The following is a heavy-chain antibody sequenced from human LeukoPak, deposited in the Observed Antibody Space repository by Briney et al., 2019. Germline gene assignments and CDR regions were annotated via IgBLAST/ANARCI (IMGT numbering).Heavy chain of an antibody. J-gene: IGHJ1*01. V-gene: IGHV1-2*06. D-gene: IGHD1-26*01. CDR1: GYTFTGYY. CDR3: ARGYRTVGAIEYFQH. Sequence: GASVKASCKASGYTFTGYYMHWVRQAPGQGLEWMGRINPNSGGTNFAQKFQGRVTMTRDTSISTAYMELSRLRSDDTAVYYCARGYRTVGAIEYFQHWGQGTLVTVS. CDR2: INPNSGGT.